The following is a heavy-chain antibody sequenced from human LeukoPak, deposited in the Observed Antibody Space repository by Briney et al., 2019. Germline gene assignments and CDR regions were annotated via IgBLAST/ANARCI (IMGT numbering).Heavy chain of an antibody. CDR3: ARAYSSGWFDP. CDR2: IYYSGST. Sequence: PSETLSLTCTVSGGSISSYYWSWIRQPPGKGLEWIGYIYYSGSTNYNPSLKSRVTISVDTSKNQFSLKLSSVTAADTAVYYCARAYSSGWFDPWGQGTLVTVSS. CDR1: GGSISSYY. D-gene: IGHD6-19*01. V-gene: IGHV4-59*01. J-gene: IGHJ5*02.